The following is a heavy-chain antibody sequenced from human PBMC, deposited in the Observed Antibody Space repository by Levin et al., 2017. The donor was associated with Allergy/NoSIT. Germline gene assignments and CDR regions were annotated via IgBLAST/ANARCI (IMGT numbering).Heavy chain of an antibody. D-gene: IGHD1-26*01. CDR1: GFSISDNC. CDR2: FCTGGII. V-gene: IGHV3-53*01. J-gene: IGHJ6*02. Sequence: AASVKVSCAVSGFSISDNCMSWVRQAPGKGLEWVSIFCTGGIIYYADSVKGRFTLSRDNSENTLYLQMNSLRAEDTAIYFCARPHSRAYSYTMDVWGQGTAVTVSS. CDR3: ARPHSRAYSYTMDV.